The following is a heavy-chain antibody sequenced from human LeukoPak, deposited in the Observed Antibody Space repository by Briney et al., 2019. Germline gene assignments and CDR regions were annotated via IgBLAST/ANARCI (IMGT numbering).Heavy chain of an antibody. CDR3: ARGAGYGDYSLDY. V-gene: IGHV1-2*02. CDR2: INPNSGGT. Sequence: GASVKVSCKASGYTFTGYYMHWVRQAPGQGLEWMGWINPNSGGTNYAQKFQGRVTMTRDTSISTAYMELSRLRSDDTAVYYCARGAGYGDYSLDYWGQGTLVTVSS. J-gene: IGHJ4*02. D-gene: IGHD4-17*01. CDR1: GYTFTGYY.